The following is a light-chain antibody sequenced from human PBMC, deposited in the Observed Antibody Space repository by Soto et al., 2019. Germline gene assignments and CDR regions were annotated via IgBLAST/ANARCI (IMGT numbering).Light chain of an antibody. CDR2: AAS. Sequence: DIQMTQSPSSLSASVGDRVTITCRASXSXSSYLNWYQQKPGKAPKLLIYAASSLQSGVPSRFSGSGSGTDFTLTISSLQPEDFATYYCQQSYSTPWTFGQGTKVEIK. J-gene: IGKJ1*01. CDR1: XSXSSY. V-gene: IGKV1-39*01. CDR3: QQSYSTPWT.